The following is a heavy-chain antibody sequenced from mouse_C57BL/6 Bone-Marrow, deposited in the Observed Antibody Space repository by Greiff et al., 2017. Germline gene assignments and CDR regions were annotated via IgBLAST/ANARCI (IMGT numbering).Heavy chain of an antibody. CDR2: ILPGGGST. CDR1: GYTFTGYW. CDR3: ARYPYWYFYV. J-gene: IGHJ1*03. Sequence: QVQLQQSGAELMKPGASVKLSCKATGYTFTGYWIEWVKQRPGHGLEWIGEILPGGGSTNYNEKLKGKDTFTADTSSNTAYMQLSSLTTEDSAIYYCARYPYWYFYVWGTGTTVTVSS. V-gene: IGHV1-9*01.